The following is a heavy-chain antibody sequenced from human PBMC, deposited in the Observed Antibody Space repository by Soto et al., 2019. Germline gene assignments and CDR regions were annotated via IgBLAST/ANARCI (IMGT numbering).Heavy chain of an antibody. V-gene: IGHV1-2*02. CDR1: GYTFTGYY. Sequence: WASVKVSCKASGYTFTGYYMHWVRQAPGQGLEWMGWINPNSGGTNYAQKFQGRVTMTRDTSISTAYMELSRLRSDDTAVYYCARDLAYCGGDRYYGALLYYYGMDVWGQGTTVTVSS. J-gene: IGHJ6*02. D-gene: IGHD2-21*02. CDR2: INPNSGGT. CDR3: ARDLAYCGGDRYYGALLYYYGMDV.